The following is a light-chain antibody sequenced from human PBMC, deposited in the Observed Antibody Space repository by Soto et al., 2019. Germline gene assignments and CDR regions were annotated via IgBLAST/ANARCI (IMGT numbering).Light chain of an antibody. Sequence: DIQMTQSPSSLSASVGDRVTITCRASQDISVYLAWYQQKPGKVPKLLIYSSSTLQSGVPSRFSGSGSGTDFTLTISSLQLEDVATYFCQKFNTAPLTFGQGTRLEIK. CDR1: QDISVY. CDR3: QKFNTAPLT. CDR2: SSS. V-gene: IGKV1-27*01. J-gene: IGKJ5*01.